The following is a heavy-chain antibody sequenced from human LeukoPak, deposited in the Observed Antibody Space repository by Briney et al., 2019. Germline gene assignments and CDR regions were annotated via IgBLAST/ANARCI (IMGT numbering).Heavy chain of an antibody. J-gene: IGHJ6*02. CDR2: IKQDGSEK. CDR1: GGSFSGYY. D-gene: IGHD3-10*01. Sequence: PSETLSLTCAVYGGSFSGYYWSWVRQAPGKGLEWVANIKQDGSEKYYVDSVKGRFTISRDNAKNSLYLQMNSLRAEDTAVYYCARAPPRFFSSYYYGSGSYSPGGDMDVWGQGTTVTVSS. V-gene: IGHV3-7*01. CDR3: ARAPPRFFSSYYYGSGSYSPGGDMDV.